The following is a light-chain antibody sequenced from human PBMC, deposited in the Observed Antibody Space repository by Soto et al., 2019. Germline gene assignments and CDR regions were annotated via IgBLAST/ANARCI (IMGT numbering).Light chain of an antibody. CDR1: QGISNY. CDR3: QKYNSAPFT. V-gene: IGKV1-27*01. J-gene: IGKJ3*01. CDR2: AAF. Sequence: DIQMTQSPSSLSASVGDSVTITCRASQGISNYLAWYQQKPGKPPKLLIYAAFTLQPGVPSRFSGFGSGTDFTLTISSLQPEDVATYYCQKYNSAPFTFGHGTKVDIK.